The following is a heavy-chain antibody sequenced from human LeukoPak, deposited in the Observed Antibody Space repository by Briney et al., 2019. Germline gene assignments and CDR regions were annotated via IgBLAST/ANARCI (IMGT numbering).Heavy chain of an antibody. J-gene: IGHJ4*02. CDR3: AREHYDFWSGYYAHFDY. CDR1: GFTFSSYS. Sequence: GGSLRLSCAASGFTFSSYSMNWVRQAPGKGLEWVSYISSSSSTIYYADSVKGRFTISRDNAKNSLYLQMNSLRAEDTAVYYCAREHYDFWSGYYAHFDYWGQGTLSPSPQ. D-gene: IGHD3-3*01. V-gene: IGHV3-48*01. CDR2: ISSSSSTI.